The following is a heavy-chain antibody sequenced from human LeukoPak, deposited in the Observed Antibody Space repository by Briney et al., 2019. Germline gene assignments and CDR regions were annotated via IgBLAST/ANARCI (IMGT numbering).Heavy chain of an antibody. CDR2: INPNSGGT. CDR3: ASGTTERIDY. V-gene: IGHV1-2*06. D-gene: IGHD1/OR15-1a*01. CDR1: GYTFTGYY. J-gene: IGHJ4*02. Sequence: ASVKVSCKASGYTFTGYYMHWVRQAPGQGLEWMGRINPNSGGTNYAQNFQGRVTMTRDTSITTAYMELTSLRSDDTAVYYCASGTTERIDYWGQGTLVTVSS.